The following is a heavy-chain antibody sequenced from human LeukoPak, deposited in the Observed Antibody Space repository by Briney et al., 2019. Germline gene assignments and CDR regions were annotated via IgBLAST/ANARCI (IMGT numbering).Heavy chain of an antibody. D-gene: IGHD1-26*01. CDR1: GGSISSSSYY. V-gene: IGHV4-39*07. CDR2: INHSGST. Sequence: SETLSLTCTVSGGSISSSSYYWGWIRQPPGKGLEWIGEINHSGSTNYNPSLKSRGTISVDTSKNQFSLKLSSVTAADTAVYYCARDAATIDFYAFDIWGQGTMVTVSS. J-gene: IGHJ3*02. CDR3: ARDAATIDFYAFDI.